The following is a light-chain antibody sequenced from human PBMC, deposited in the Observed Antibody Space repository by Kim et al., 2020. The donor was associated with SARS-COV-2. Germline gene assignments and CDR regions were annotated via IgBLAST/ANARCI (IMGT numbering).Light chain of an antibody. V-gene: IGLV2-14*03. CDR3: SSYTSRSPWV. CDR2: DVR. CDR1: RSDVGGYNV. J-gene: IGLJ3*02. Sequence: GQSITISCTGTRSDVGGYNVVSWYQHPPGNAHNLMIYDVRHRPSGVSNRFSASTSGTTASLTISGLQAEDAADYYGSSYTSRSPWVFGGGTQLTVL.